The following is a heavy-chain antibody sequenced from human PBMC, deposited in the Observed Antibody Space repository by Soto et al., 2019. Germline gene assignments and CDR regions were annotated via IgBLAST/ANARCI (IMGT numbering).Heavy chain of an antibody. V-gene: IGHV3-23*01. J-gene: IGHJ6*01. CDR2: ISGSGGST. D-gene: IGHD5-18*01. CDR3: AKGSWLQLWLHGHGMDV. Sequence: GGSLRLSCAASGFTFSSYAMSWVRQAPGKGLEWVSAISGSGGSTYYADSVKGRFTISRDNSKNTLYLQMNSLRAEDTAVYYCAKGSWLQLWLHGHGMDVWGQGTTVTVSS. CDR1: GFTFSSYA.